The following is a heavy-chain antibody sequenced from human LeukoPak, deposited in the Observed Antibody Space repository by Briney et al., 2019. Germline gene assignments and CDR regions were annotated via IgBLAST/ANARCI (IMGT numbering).Heavy chain of an antibody. CDR3: ARDGYNYGLDRFDY. V-gene: IGHV4-34*01. CDR1: GGSFSGYY. J-gene: IGHJ4*02. D-gene: IGHD1-1*01. Sequence: PSETLSLTCAVYGGSFSGYYWGWVRQPPGKGLEWIGSFYYFGSTYYNPSLKSRVTISVDTSKNQFSPRLSSVTAADTAIYYCARDGYNYGLDRFDYWGQGTLVTVSS. CDR2: FYYFGST.